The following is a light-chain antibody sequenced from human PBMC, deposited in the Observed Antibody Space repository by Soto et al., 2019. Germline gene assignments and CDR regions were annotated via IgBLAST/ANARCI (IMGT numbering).Light chain of an antibody. CDR3: QSYDTSLRGV. J-gene: IGLJ1*01. V-gene: IGLV1-40*01. CDR1: SSNIGAGYY. CDR2: ANN. Sequence: QLVLTQPPSVSGAPGQRVTISCTGSSSNIGAGYYVHWYQQFPGTAPKLLIYANNNRPSGVPDRFSASKSGTSASLAITGLQADDEADYYCQSYDTSLRGVFGTGTKVTVL.